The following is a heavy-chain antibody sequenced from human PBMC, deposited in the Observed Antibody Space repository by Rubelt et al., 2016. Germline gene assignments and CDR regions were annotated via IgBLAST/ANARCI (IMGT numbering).Heavy chain of an antibody. CDR3: ARLIEGATDYYYYYMDV. J-gene: IGHJ6*03. Sequence: QVQLQESGPGLVKPSETLSLTCTVSGGSISSYYWSWIRQPPGKGLEWIGYIYYSGSTNYNPSLKGRVTILVEPSKNQFSLKLSSVTAADTAVYYCARLIEGATDYYYYYMDVWGKGTTVTVSS. CDR2: IYYSGST. V-gene: IGHV4-59*12. D-gene: IGHD1-26*01. CDR1: GGSISSYY.